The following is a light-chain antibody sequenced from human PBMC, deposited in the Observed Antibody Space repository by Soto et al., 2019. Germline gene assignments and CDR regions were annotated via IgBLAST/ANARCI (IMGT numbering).Light chain of an antibody. J-gene: IGKJ1*01. V-gene: IGKV1-5*03. CDR2: KAS. Sequence: DIQMTQFPSTLSASVGDRVTITCPASQSVDTWLAWYQQKPGKAPSLVIYKASNLESGVPSRFSGSGSGTEFTLTIRSLQPDDFATYYCQQYNNYPRTFGQGTKVEVK. CDR3: QQYNNYPRT. CDR1: QSVDTW.